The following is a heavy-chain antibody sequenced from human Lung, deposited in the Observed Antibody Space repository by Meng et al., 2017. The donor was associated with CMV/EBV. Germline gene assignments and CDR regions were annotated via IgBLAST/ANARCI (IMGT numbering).Heavy chain of an antibody. D-gene: IGHD6-19*01. Sequence: GGSLRLSXAASGFTFNKYAMTWVRQAPGKGLEWVSIISAVIDNTYYADSVKGRFTLSRDNSMNTLYLQMHSLRAEDTAIYFCAKGLGTTGWYSPLDSWGRGTLVTVSS. CDR2: ISAVIDNT. J-gene: IGHJ4*02. V-gene: IGHV3-23*01. CDR3: AKGLGTTGWYSPLDS. CDR1: GFTFNKYA.